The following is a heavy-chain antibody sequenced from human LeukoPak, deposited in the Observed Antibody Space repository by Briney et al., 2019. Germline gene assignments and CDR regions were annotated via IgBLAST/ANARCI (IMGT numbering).Heavy chain of an antibody. CDR2: ISSSSSYI. Sequence: PGGSLRLSCAASGFTFSSYSMNWVRQAPGKGLEWVSSISSSSSYIYYADSVKGRFTISRDNAKNSLYLQMNSLRAEDTAVCYCARDRKGSSYYYYMDVWGKGTTVTVSS. J-gene: IGHJ6*03. CDR1: GFTFSSYS. CDR3: ARDRKGSSYYYYMDV. D-gene: IGHD6-13*01. V-gene: IGHV3-21*01.